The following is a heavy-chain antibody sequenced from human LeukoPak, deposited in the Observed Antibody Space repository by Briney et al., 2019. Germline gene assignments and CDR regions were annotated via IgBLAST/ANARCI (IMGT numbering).Heavy chain of an antibody. V-gene: IGHV3-21*01. CDR1: GFTFSNYY. D-gene: IGHD3-9*01. CDR3: ARDLSPGAPSYYDILTGSYGMDV. Sequence: PGGFLRLSCAASGFTFSNYYMNWVRQTPGKGLEWVSSISGSSSYIYYADSVKGRFTISRDNAKNSLYLQMNSLRAEDTAVYYCARDLSPGAPSYYDILTGSYGMDVWGQGTTVTVSS. J-gene: IGHJ6*02. CDR2: ISGSSSYI.